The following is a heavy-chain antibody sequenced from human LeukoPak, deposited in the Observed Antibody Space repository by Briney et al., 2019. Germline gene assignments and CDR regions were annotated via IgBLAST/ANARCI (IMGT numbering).Heavy chain of an antibody. Sequence: GGSLRLSCAASGFTFSSYWMHWVRQAPGKGLVWVSRINSDGRSTTYADSVKGRFTFSRDNAKNTLYLQMNSLRAEDTAVCYCARSRYHGMDVWGQGTTVTVSS. CDR3: ARSRYHGMDV. J-gene: IGHJ6*02. CDR2: INSDGRST. V-gene: IGHV3-74*01. CDR1: GFTFSSYW.